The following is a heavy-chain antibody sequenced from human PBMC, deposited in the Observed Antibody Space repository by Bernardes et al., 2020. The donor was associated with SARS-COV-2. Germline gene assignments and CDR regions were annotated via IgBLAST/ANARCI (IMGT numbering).Heavy chain of an antibody. Sequence: GGSLRLSCAASGFTFSTYAVSWVRQAPGKGLEWVSAFNDNGGGTFYAASVKGRFTISRDSFKNTLYLQMNSLRAEDTAVYYCAKFSGNYYYYYMDVWGKGTTVTVSS. D-gene: IGHD6-19*01. CDR3: AKFSGNYYYYYMDV. CDR2: FNDNGGGT. J-gene: IGHJ6*03. V-gene: IGHV3-23*01. CDR1: GFTFSTYA.